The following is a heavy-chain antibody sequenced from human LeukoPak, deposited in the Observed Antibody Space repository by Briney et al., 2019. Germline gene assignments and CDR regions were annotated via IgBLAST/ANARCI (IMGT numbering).Heavy chain of an antibody. D-gene: IGHD3-9*01. V-gene: IGHV3-23*01. CDR3: VKDGWDDEYYDVLTGYDY. CDR2: ISGSGGST. CDR1: GFTFSSDA. Sequence: GGPLRLSCAASGFTFSSDAMSWVRQAPGKGLEWVSAISGSGGSTYYADSVKGRFTISRDNSKNTLYLQMNSLRTEDTAVYYCVKDGWDDEYYDVLTGYDYWGQGTLVTVSS. J-gene: IGHJ4*02.